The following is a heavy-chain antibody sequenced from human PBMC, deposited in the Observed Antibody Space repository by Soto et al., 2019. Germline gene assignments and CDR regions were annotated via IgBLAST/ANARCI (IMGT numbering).Heavy chain of an antibody. CDR3: ARNRRAPPQYIVVVTAIRVSGMDV. CDR1: GYTFTSYY. D-gene: IGHD2-21*02. V-gene: IGHV1-46*03. CDR2: INPSGGST. J-gene: IGHJ6*02. Sequence: ASVKVSCKASGYTFTSYYMHWVRQAPGQGLEWMGIINPSGGSTSYAQKFQGRVTMTRDTSTSPVYMELSSLRSEDTAVYYCARNRRAPPQYIVVVTAIRVSGMDVWG.